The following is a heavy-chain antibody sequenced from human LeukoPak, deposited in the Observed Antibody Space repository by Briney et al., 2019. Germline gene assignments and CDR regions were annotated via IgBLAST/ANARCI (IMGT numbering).Heavy chain of an antibody. J-gene: IGHJ5*02. V-gene: IGHV1-69*13. CDR1: GGTFSSYA. CDR3: ARDGDCSSTSCYAPLARWFDP. CDR2: IIPIFGTA. D-gene: IGHD2-2*01. Sequence: ASVKVSCKASGGTFSSYAISWVRQAPGQGLEWMGGIIPIFGTANYAQKFQGRVTITADESTSTAYMELSRLRSDDTAVYYCARDGDCSSTSCYAPLARWFDPWGQGTLVTVSS.